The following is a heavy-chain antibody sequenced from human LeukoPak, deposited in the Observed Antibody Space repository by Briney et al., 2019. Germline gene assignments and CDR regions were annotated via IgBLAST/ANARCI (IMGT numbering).Heavy chain of an antibody. V-gene: IGHV4-59*01. CDR3: ARALQYGYYYGMDV. CDR2: IYYSGST. D-gene: IGHD4-11*01. CDR1: GDSISSYY. Sequence: SETLSLTCTVSGDSISSYYWSWIRQPPGKGLEWIGYIYYSGSTNYNPSLKSRVTISVDTSKNQFSLKLSSVTAADTAVYYCARALQYGYYYGMDVWGQGTTVTVSS. J-gene: IGHJ6*02.